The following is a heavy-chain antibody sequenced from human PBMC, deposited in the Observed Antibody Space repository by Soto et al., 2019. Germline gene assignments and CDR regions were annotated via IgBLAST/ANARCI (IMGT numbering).Heavy chain of an antibody. Sequence: QVQLVQSGAEVKRSGASVKVSCKTPDYTLINYGIIWVRQAPGQGLEWMGWISTYKGKPNYAQKFQGRVTMTKDISTSTAYMELKSLRPDDSAVYSCARVTGPTDPFAYWGQGTLVTVSS. J-gene: IGHJ4*02. CDR1: DYTLINYG. CDR2: ISTYKGKP. CDR3: ARVTGPTDPFAY. D-gene: IGHD3-10*01. V-gene: IGHV1-18*01.